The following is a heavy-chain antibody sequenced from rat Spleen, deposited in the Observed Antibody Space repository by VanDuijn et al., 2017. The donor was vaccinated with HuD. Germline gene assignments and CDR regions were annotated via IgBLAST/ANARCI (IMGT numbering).Heavy chain of an antibody. CDR1: GFTFSNYG. CDR2: INSGGGNT. J-gene: IGHJ2*01. D-gene: IGHD1-10*01. V-gene: IGHV5S13*01. Sequence: EVQLVESGGGFVQPGRSLKLSCAASGFTFSNYGMAWVSQTPTKGLEWVASINSGGGNTYYPDSVKGRFTISKDDAKSTLYLQMNSLRSEDTAMYYCSSEGYNIPYYWGQGVMVTVSS. CDR3: SSEGYNIPYY.